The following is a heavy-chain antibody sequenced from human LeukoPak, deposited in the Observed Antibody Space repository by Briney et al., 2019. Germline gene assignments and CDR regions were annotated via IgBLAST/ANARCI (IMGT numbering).Heavy chain of an antibody. CDR3: AREGIVGATKGKDEVSYFDY. V-gene: IGHV1-18*01. CDR1: GYTFTSYG. J-gene: IGHJ4*02. Sequence: ASVKVSCKASGYTFTSYGISWVRQAPGQGLEWMGWISAYNGNTNYAQKLQGRVTMTTDTSTSTAYMELRSLRSDDTAVYYCAREGIVGATKGKDEVSYFDYWGQGTLVTVSS. D-gene: IGHD1-26*01. CDR2: ISAYNGNT.